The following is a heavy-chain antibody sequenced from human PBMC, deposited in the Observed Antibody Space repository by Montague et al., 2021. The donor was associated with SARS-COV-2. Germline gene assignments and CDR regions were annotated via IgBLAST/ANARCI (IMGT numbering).Heavy chain of an antibody. J-gene: IGHJ6*03. D-gene: IGHD3-22*01. Sequence: SETLSLTCGVYGGSISSYYWSWIRQPPGKGLEWIGYINHTGSTKYNPSLKTRVTLSLDTPKNHFSLKLSSVTAADTAVYYCARVQNTLLITNSVYYLDAWGLGAMVTVSS. CDR3: ARVQNTLLITNSVYYLDA. CDR1: GGSISSYY. CDR2: INHTGST. V-gene: IGHV4-59*01.